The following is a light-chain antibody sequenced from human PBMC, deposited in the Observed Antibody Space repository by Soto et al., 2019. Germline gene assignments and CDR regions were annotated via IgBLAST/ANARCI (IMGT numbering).Light chain of an antibody. J-gene: IGKJ5*01. CDR1: QSLKRRY. CDR2: GTS. V-gene: IGKV3-20*01. Sequence: EIVLTQSPDTLSLSPGERATLSCRASQSLKRRYLGWYQQKPGQAPRLLIYGTSSRATGIPDRFSGSGSGTDFTLTISRLEPEDFAVYYCQQYGNSPITFGQGTRLEIK. CDR3: QQYGNSPIT.